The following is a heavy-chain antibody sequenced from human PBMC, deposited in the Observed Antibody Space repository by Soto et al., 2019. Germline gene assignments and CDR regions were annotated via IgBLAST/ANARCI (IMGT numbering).Heavy chain of an antibody. CDR2: IYWDDDK. D-gene: IGHD3-22*01. CDR1: GFSLSTSGVG. J-gene: IGHJ4*02. Sequence: QITLKESGPPLVKPTQTLTLTCTFSGFSLSTSGVGVGWIRQPPGKALEWLALIYWDDDKRYSPSLKSRLTLTKDTSKNQVVLTMTNMDPVDTATYYCAREFGDYYDSSGYSFDYWGQGTLVTVSS. CDR3: AREFGDYYDSSGYSFDY. V-gene: IGHV2-5*02.